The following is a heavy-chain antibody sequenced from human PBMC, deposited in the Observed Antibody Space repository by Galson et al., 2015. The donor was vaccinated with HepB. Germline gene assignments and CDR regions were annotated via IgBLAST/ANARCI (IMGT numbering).Heavy chain of an antibody. D-gene: IGHD2-21*01. Sequence: SLRLSCAASGFTFTDFGMHWVRQAPGKGLEWVALIWFDGTNQYYADSVKGRFTIPRDNSKNTLYLQMNSLRAEDTAVYYCAREAHIAVAAFDSWGQGTLVTVSS. CDR3: AREAHIAVAAFDS. CDR2: IWFDGTNQ. CDR1: GFTFTDFG. V-gene: IGHV3-33*01. J-gene: IGHJ4*02.